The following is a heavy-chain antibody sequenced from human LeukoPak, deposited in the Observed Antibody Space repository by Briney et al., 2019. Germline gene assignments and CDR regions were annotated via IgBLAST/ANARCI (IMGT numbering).Heavy chain of an antibody. J-gene: IGHJ4*02. Sequence: SETLSLTCAVSGDYLSGYYWNWSRWTPGRGLEKIGYVNAVGSTKYNPSLSSRLTISVDKSKNQFSLKLNSVTAADSAVYFCARRVPAASGGGFDYWGQGTLVAVSS. CDR2: VNAVGST. D-gene: IGHD2-2*01. CDR3: ARRVPAASGGGFDY. CDR1: GDYLSGYY. V-gene: IGHV4-4*08.